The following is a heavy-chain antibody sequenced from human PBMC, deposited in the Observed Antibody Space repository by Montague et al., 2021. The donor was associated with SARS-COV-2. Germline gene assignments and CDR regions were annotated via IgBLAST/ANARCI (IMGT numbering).Heavy chain of an antibody. CDR3: TRDLVGWGSHFDY. CDR2: IAYDGSNK. D-gene: IGHD7-27*01. CDR1: GFTFSSYA. Sequence: SLRLSCAASGFTFSSYAMHWVRQAPGKGLEWVAVIAYDGSNKYYADSVKGLFTISRDNSKYTLYLQMNSLRAEETALYYCTRDLVGWGSHFDYWGQGTLVTVSS. J-gene: IGHJ4*02. V-gene: IGHV3-30-3*01.